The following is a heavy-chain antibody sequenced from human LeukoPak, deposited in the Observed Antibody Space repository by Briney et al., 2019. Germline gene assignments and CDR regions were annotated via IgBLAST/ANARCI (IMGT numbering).Heavy chain of an antibody. CDR1: GGSISSSSYY. D-gene: IGHD3-10*01. CDR3: ARGGSYGSFSY. CDR2: IYYSGST. J-gene: IGHJ4*02. V-gene: IGHV4-39*07. Sequence: PSETLSLTCTVSGGSISSSSYYWGWIRQPPGKGLEWIGSIYYSGSTYYNPSLKSRVTISVDTSKNQFSLKLSSVTAADTAVYYCARGGSYGSFSYWGQGTLVTVSS.